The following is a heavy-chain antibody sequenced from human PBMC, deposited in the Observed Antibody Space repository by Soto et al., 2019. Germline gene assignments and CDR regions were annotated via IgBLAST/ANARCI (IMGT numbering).Heavy chain of an antibody. D-gene: IGHD6-6*01. CDR3: ARPYFSSSSMFDY. V-gene: IGHV4-39*01. J-gene: IGHJ4*02. CDR1: GDSISSSTYY. CDR2: IYHTGTT. Sequence: LSLTCTVSGDSISSSTYYWGWIRQPPGKGLEWIGCIYHTGTTYYNPSLKSRVTISVDTSKNQFSLKLSSVTAADTAVYYCARPYFSSSSMFDYWGQGTLVTV.